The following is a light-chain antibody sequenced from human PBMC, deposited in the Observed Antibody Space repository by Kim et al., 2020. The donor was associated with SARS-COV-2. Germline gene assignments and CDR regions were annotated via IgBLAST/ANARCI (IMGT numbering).Light chain of an antibody. CDR3: QSFDSNNQV. J-gene: IGLJ3*02. V-gene: IGLV6-57*03. CDR2: EDD. Sequence: NFMLTQPHSVSESPGKTVTISCTRSSGSIGSNYVQWYQQRPGSAPTTVIYEDDQRPSGVPDRFSGSIDSASNPASLSISGLKTEDEADYYCQSFDSNNQVFGGGTQLTVL. CDR1: SGSIGSNY.